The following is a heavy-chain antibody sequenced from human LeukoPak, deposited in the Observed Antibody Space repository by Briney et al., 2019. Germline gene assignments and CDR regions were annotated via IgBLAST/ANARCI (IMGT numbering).Heavy chain of an antibody. CDR2: ISGSGGST. J-gene: IGHJ6*03. Sequence: PGGSLRLSCAASGFTFSSYAMSWVRQAPGKGLEWVSAISGSGGSTYYADSVKGRFTISRDNSKITLYLQMNSLRVEDTAIYYCAKSGRGDYDNYYFYMDVWGRGTTVTVSS. CDR3: AKSGRGDYDNYYFYMDV. D-gene: IGHD4-17*01. V-gene: IGHV3-23*01. CDR1: GFTFSSYA.